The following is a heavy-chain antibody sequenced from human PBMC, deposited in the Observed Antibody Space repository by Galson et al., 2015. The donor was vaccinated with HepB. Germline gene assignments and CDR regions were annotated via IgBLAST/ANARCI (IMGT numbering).Heavy chain of an antibody. CDR2: IYYSGST. CDR3: ARYYDFWSGCSSFDY. D-gene: IGHD3-3*01. V-gene: IGHV4-61*01. CDR1: GGSVSSGSYY. Sequence: SETLSLTCTVSGGSVSSGSYYWSWIRQPPGKGLEWIGYIYYSGSTNYNPSLKSRVTISVDTSKNQFSLKLSSVTAADTAVYYCARYYDFWSGCSSFDYWGQGTLVTVSS. J-gene: IGHJ4*02.